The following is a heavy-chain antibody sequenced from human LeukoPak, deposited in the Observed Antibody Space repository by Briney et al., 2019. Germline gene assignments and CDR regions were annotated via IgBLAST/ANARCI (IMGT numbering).Heavy chain of an antibody. CDR1: GGSISSYY. V-gene: IGHV4-59*12. J-gene: IGHJ4*02. CDR2: IYHSGST. CDR3: ARLSTVTTSFDY. D-gene: IGHD4-11*01. Sequence: PSETLSLSCTVSGGSISSYYWSWIRQPPGKGLEWIGSIYHSGSTNYNPSLKSQVTISVDTSKNQFSLKLSSVTAADTAVYYCARLSTVTTSFDYWGQGTLVTVSS.